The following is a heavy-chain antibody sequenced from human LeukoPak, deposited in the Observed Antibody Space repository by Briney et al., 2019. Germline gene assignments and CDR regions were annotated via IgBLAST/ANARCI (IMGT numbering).Heavy chain of an antibody. CDR2: MNPNSGNT. D-gene: IGHD3-9*01. Sequence: ASVKVSCKASGYTFINYDINWVRQVTGQGLEWMGWMNPNSGNTGFAQKFQGRISITRNTSISTAYMELSSLRSEDTAVYYCARSSPDWGAFDIWGQGTMVTVSS. J-gene: IGHJ3*02. CDR3: ARSSPDWGAFDI. V-gene: IGHV1-8*03. CDR1: GYTFINYD.